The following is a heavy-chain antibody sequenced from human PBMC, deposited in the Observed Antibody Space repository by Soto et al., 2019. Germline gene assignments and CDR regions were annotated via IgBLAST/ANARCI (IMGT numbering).Heavy chain of an antibody. V-gene: IGHV4-30-4*01. CDR2: IYYSGST. Sequence: SETLSLTCTVSGGSISSGDYYWSWIRQPPGKGLEWIGYIYYSGSTYYNPSLKSRVTISVDTSKNQFSLKLSSVTAADTAVYYCARGGDFWSGSHHYYYYGMDVWGQGTRVTVSS. J-gene: IGHJ6*02. CDR3: ARGGDFWSGSHHYYYYGMDV. CDR1: GGSISSGDYY. D-gene: IGHD3-3*01.